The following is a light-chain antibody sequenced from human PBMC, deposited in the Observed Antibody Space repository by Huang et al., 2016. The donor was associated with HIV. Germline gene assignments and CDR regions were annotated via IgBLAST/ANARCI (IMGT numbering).Light chain of an antibody. Sequence: IVLTQSPGTLSLSPGERATLSCRASQSVYRSYLAWYQQKPGQAPRLLIYDTSSRATGIPDRFSGSGSGTDFTLTISRLEPEDFAVYYCQQYGRSWTFGQGTKVEIK. CDR2: DTS. CDR3: QQYGRSWT. V-gene: IGKV3-20*01. J-gene: IGKJ1*01. CDR1: QSVYRSY.